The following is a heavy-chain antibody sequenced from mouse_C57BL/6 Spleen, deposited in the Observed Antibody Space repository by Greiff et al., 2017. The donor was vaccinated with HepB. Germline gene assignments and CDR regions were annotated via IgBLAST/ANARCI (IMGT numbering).Heavy chain of an antibody. CDR3: ARSFITTVVAGDAMDY. V-gene: IGHV1-80*01. Sequence: QVQLQQSGAELVKPGASVKISCKASGYAFSSYWMNWVKQRPGKGLEWIGQIYPGDGDTNYNGKFKGKATLTADKSSSTAYMQLSSLTSEDSAVYFCARSFITTVVAGDAMDYWGQGTSVTVSS. D-gene: IGHD1-1*01. CDR2: IYPGDGDT. CDR1: GYAFSSYW. J-gene: IGHJ4*01.